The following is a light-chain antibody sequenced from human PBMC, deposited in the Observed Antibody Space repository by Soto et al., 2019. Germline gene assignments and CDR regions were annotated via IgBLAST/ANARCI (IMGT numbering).Light chain of an antibody. J-gene: IGLJ1*01. Sequence: LTQPASVSGSPGQSITISCTGTSSDVGGYNYVSWYQQHPGKAPKLMIYEVSNRPSGVSKRFSGSKSGNTASLTISGLQAVDEADYYCTSYTSISLYVFGTGTKVTVL. CDR2: EVS. CDR1: SSDVGGYNY. V-gene: IGLV2-14*01. CDR3: TSYTSISLYV.